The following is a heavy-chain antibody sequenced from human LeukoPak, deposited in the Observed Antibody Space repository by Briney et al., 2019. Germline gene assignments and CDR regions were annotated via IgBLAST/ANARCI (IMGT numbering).Heavy chain of an antibody. CDR1: GGSFSSGDYY. V-gene: IGHV4-30-4*08. CDR3: ARVIYAYYDYVWGSYRPNWFDP. Sequence: PSETLSLTCTVSGGSFSSGDYYWSWIRQPPGKGLEWIGYIYYSGSAYYNPSLKSRVSIPVDTSKNQFSLKLSSVTAADTAVYYCARVIYAYYDYVWGSYRPNWFDPWGQGTLVTVSS. CDR2: IYYSGSA. D-gene: IGHD3-16*02. J-gene: IGHJ5*02.